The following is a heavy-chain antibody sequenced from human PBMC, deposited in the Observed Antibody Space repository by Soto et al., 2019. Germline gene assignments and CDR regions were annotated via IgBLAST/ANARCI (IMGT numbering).Heavy chain of an antibody. CDR2: IDPSDSYT. CDR1: GYSFTRYL. J-gene: IGHJ4*02. Sequence: GESLNISCTGSGYSFTRYLISWVRQMPGKGLEWMGRIDPSDSYTNYSPSFQGHVTISADKSISTAYLQWSSLKASDTAMYYCALTYYYDSSGSYPPFDYWGQGTLVTVSS. D-gene: IGHD3-22*01. CDR3: ALTYYYDSSGSYPPFDY. V-gene: IGHV5-10-1*01.